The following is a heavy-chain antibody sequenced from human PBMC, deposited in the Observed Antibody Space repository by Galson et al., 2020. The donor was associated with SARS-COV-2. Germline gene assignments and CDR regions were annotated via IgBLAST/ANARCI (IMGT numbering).Heavy chain of an antibody. CDR1: GFTFSSYG. D-gene: IGHD6-13*01. CDR3: ARDGYSSRVEYYFDY. Sequence: GGSLRLSCAASGFTFSSYGMHWVRQAPGKGLEWVAVIWYDGSNKYYADSVKGRFTISRDNSKNTLYLQMNSLRAEDTAVYYCARDGYSSRVEYYFDYWGQGTLVTVSS. CDR2: IWYDGSNK. J-gene: IGHJ4*02. V-gene: IGHV3-33*01.